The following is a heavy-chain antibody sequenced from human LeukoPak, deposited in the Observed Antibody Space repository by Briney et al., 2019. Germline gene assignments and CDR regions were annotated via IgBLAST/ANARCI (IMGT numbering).Heavy chain of an antibody. CDR1: GGTFSSYG. V-gene: IGHV1-69*01. J-gene: IGHJ6*02. Sequence: GYSVKVSCKASGGTFSSYGISWVRQAPGQGLEWMGGIIPIFGTANYAQKFQGRVTITADESTSTAYMELSSLRSEDTAVYYCARLDEYSSSSRYYGMDVWGQGTTVTVSS. D-gene: IGHD6-6*01. CDR2: IIPIFGTA. CDR3: ARLDEYSSSSRYYGMDV.